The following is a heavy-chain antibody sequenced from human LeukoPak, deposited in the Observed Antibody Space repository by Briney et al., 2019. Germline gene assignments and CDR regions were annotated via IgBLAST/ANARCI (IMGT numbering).Heavy chain of an antibody. D-gene: IGHD6-13*01. CDR3: ARAIAAAGDF. CDR1: GGTFSRYA. CDR2: INPNSGGT. V-gene: IGHV1-2*06. J-gene: IGHJ4*02. Sequence: ASVKVSCKASGGTFSRYAINWVRQAPGQGLEWMGRINPNSGGTNSAQKFQGRVTMTRDTSINTAYMELNRLRSDDTAVYYCARAIAAAGDFWGQGTLVTVSS.